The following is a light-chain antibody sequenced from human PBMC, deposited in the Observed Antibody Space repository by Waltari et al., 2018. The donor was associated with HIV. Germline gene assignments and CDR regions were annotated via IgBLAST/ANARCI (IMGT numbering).Light chain of an antibody. Sequence: QSALTQPASVSGSLGQSITISCIGTSSDMATYNYVPWYQHHPAKAPRLVIYDANSRPSGVPFRFSGSKSGNTASLTISGLQAEDEADYYCASYTITSTLVFGGGTKVTVL. V-gene: IGLV2-14*01. CDR2: DAN. CDR3: ASYTITSTLV. CDR1: SSDMATYNY. J-gene: IGLJ3*02.